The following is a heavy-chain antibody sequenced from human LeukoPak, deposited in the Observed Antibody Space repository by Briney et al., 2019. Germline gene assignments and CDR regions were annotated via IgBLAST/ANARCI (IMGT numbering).Heavy chain of an antibody. J-gene: IGHJ4*02. CDR1: GGSFSGYY. Sequence: SETLSLTCAVYGGSFSGYYWSWIRQPPGKGLEWIGEINHSGSTNYNPSLKSRVTISVDTSKNQISLKLSSVTAADTAVYYCASCSGGSCYLVPYFDYWGQGTLVTVSS. D-gene: IGHD2-15*01. V-gene: IGHV4-34*01. CDR2: INHSGST. CDR3: ASCSGGSCYLVPYFDY.